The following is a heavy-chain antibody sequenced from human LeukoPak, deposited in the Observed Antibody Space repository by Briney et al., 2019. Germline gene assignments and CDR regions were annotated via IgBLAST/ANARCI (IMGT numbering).Heavy chain of an antibody. CDR2: ISYDGSYT. Sequence: GRSLRLSCVDSGLSFNTYAMHWVRQAPGKGLERVAAISYDGSYTYYRDSVRGRFTISRENSKNTMYLQMNSLRAEDTAMYYCARALDVWGKGTTVTVSS. J-gene: IGHJ6*04. CDR1: GLSFNTYA. CDR3: ARALDV. V-gene: IGHV3-30*04.